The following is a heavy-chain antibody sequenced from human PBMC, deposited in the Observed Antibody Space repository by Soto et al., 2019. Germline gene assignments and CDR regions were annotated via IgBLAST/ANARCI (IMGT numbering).Heavy chain of an antibody. D-gene: IGHD2-15*01. V-gene: IGHV1-69*13. CDR3: ARGYCSGGNCYSGMDV. J-gene: IGHJ6*02. Sequence: ASVKVSCKASGGTFSTHAIIWVRQAPGHGLEWMGGIIPISGTTYYTQKFQGRVTITADEPTSTAFMELSSLKSEDTAVFYCARGYCSGGNCYSGMDVWGQGTMVTAP. CDR1: GGTFSTHA. CDR2: IIPISGTT.